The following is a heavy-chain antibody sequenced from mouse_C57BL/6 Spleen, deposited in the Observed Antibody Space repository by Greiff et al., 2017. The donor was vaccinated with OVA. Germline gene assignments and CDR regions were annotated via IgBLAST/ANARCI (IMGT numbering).Heavy chain of an antibody. CDR3: VRESPRDYYYGFDY. CDR2: IRSKSSNYAT. V-gene: IGHV10-3*01. D-gene: IGHD1-1*01. Sequence: EVQGVESGGGLVQPKGSLKLSCAASGFTFNTYAMHWVRQAPGKGLEWVARIRSKSSNYATYYADSVKDRFTISRDDSQSMLYLQMNNLKTEDTAMDYCVRESPRDYYYGFDYWGQGTTLTVSS. J-gene: IGHJ2*01. CDR1: GFTFNTYA.